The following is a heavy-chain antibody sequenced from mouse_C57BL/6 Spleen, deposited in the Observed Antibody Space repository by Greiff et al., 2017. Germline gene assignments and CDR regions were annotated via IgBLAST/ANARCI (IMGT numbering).Heavy chain of an antibody. D-gene: IGHD1-1*01. CDR1: GFTFSNYW. J-gene: IGHJ3*01. Sequence: EVKLVESGGGLVQPGGSMKLSCVASGFTFSNYWMNWVRQSREKGLEWVAHIRLKSDNYATHYAESVKGSFTISRDDSKSSVYLQMNNLRAEETGIYSCTGGYYGSSWFAYWGQGTLVTVSA. CDR3: TGGYYGSSWFAY. CDR2: IRLKSDNYAT. V-gene: IGHV6-3*01.